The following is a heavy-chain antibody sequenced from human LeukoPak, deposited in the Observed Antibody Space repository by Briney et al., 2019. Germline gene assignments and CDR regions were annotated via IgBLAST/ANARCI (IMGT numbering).Heavy chain of an antibody. J-gene: IGHJ6*03. Sequence: GGSLRLSCVASGITFSSYGMHWVRQVPGKGLEWVVFIRGDGTSQYYVDSVKGRFFISRDNSKNTLYLQMNSLRAEDTAVYYCAAPNDFWNGYDYYMDVWGKGTTVSVSS. V-gene: IGHV3-30*02. CDR2: IRGDGTSQ. D-gene: IGHD3-3*01. CDR1: GITFSSYG. CDR3: AAPNDFWNGYDYYMDV.